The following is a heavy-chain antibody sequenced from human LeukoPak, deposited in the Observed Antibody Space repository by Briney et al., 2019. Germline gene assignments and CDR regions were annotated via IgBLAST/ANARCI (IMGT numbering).Heavy chain of an antibody. J-gene: IGHJ3*02. CDR2: ISHDGSDE. CDR3: VNVGPTASGNYHAFHI. D-gene: IGHD3-10*01. Sequence: GGSLRLSCAASGFTFTTYAMGWVRQAPGKELEWVAVISHDGSDEKYADAVKGRFTISRDNSKNKVYLQMSSLRSDDTAVYYCVNVGPTASGNYHAFHIWGQGIMVTVSS. CDR1: GFTFTTYA. V-gene: IGHV3-30*04.